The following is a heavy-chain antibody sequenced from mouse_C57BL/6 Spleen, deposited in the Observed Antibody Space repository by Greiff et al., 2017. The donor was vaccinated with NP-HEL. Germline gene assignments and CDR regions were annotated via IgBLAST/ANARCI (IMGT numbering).Heavy chain of an antibody. J-gene: IGHJ1*03. D-gene: IGHD1-1*01. CDR2: IDPETGGT. Sequence: QVQLKESGAELVRPGASVTLSCKASGYTFTDYEMHWVKQTPVHGLEWIGAIDPETGGTAYNQKFKGKAILTADKSSSTAYMELRSLTSEDSAVYYCTHYGYWYFDVWGTGTTVTVSS. CDR1: GYTFTDYE. V-gene: IGHV1-15*01. CDR3: THYGYWYFDV.